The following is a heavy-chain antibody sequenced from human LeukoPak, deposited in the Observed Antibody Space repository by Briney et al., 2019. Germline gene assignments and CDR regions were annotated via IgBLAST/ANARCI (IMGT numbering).Heavy chain of an antibody. V-gene: IGHV3-21*01. CDR1: GFTFSSYS. CDR2: ISSSSGYI. D-gene: IGHD3-22*01. J-gene: IGHJ5*02. Sequence: GGSLRLSCAASGFTFSSYSMIWVRQAPGKGLEWVSSISSSSGYIYYADSVKGRFTISRDNAKNSLYLQMNSLRAEDTAVYYCAVFDMTVVDITPWGQGTLVTVSS. CDR3: AVFDMTVVDITP.